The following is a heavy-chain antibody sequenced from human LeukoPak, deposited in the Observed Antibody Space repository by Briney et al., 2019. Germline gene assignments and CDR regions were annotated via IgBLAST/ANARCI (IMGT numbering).Heavy chain of an antibody. J-gene: IGHJ4*02. D-gene: IGHD3-10*01. CDR3: ARRLLLWFGVSYYFDY. V-gene: IGHV4-59*01. CDR2: IYYSGST. Sequence: PSETLSLTCTVSGGSISSYYWSWIRQPPGKGLEWIGYIYYSGSTNYNPSLKSRVTISVDTSKNQFSLKLSSVTAADTAVYYCARRLLLWFGVSYYFDYWGQGTLVTVSS. CDR1: GGSISSYY.